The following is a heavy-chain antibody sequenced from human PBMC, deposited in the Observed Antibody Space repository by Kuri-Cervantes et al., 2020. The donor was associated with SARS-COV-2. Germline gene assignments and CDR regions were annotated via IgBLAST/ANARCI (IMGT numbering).Heavy chain of an antibody. J-gene: IGHJ4*02. V-gene: IGHV3-30-3*01. CDR2: ISYDGSNK. CDR1: GFTFSSYA. D-gene: IGHD5-12*01. Sequence: SLKLSCAASGFTFSSYAMHWVRQAPGKGLEWVAVISYDGSNKYYADSVKGRFTISRDNSKNTLYLQMNSLRAEDTAVYYCAIDPRTVATRLPGYWGQGTLVTVSS. CDR3: AIDPRTVATRLPGY.